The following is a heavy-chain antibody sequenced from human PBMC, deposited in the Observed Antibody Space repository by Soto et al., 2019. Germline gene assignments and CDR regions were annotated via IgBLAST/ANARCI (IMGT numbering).Heavy chain of an antibody. CDR3: ARAHDFWGGRQQPIDS. V-gene: IGHV4-39*07. Sequence: SETLSLTCNISGVSISITSYNWGWIRQPPGKGLEWIGTLDYSGTAHYNPSLKSRINISADPSKSQFSLKLSSVTAADTAVYYCARAHDFWGGRQQPIDSWGQGTLVTVSS. J-gene: IGHJ4*02. CDR1: GVSISITSYN. CDR2: LDYSGTA. D-gene: IGHD3-3*01.